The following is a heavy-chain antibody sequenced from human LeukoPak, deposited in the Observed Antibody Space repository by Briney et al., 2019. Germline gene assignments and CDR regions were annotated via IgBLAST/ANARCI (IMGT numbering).Heavy chain of an antibody. Sequence: PGRSLRLSCAASGFTFSSYAMHWVRQAPGKGLEWVALISYDGSINDYADSVKGRFTISRDNSKNTLYLQMNSLRADDTAMYYCARGSYSSSWKTFDYRGQGTLVTVSS. CDR2: ISYDGSIN. D-gene: IGHD6-13*01. J-gene: IGHJ4*02. CDR1: GFTFSSYA. CDR3: ARGSYSSSWKTFDY. V-gene: IGHV3-30*04.